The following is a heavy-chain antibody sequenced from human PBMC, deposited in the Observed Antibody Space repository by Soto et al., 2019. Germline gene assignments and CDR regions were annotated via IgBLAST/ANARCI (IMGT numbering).Heavy chain of an antibody. CDR1: GFSRSTSGVG. CDR2: IYWDDDK. Sequence: SGRTLVNPTQALTLTFAFSGFSRSTSGVGVGWIRQPPGKALEWLALIYWDDDKRYSPSLKSRLTITKDTSKNQVVLTMTNMDPVDTATYYCAHVYGGYDNFDYWGQGTLVTVS. D-gene: IGHD5-12*01. J-gene: IGHJ4*02. CDR3: AHVYGGYDNFDY. V-gene: IGHV2-5*02.